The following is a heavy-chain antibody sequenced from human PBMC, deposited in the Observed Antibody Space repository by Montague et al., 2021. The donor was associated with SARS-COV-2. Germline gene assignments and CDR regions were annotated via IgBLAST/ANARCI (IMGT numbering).Heavy chain of an antibody. CDR3: AREGSRDGYNEGFDY. D-gene: IGHD5-24*01. CDR2: LDQRGRT. J-gene: IGHJ4*02. V-gene: IGHV4-4*02. CDR1: RGTQAHIG. Sequence: SETLSLTCSRLCRGTQAHIGRNHVCTPVTTGLVCLRQLDQRGRTNYNPSLKSRVTISVDKSKNQYSLILSSVTAADTAVYYCAREGSRDGYNEGFDYWGQGTLVNVSP.